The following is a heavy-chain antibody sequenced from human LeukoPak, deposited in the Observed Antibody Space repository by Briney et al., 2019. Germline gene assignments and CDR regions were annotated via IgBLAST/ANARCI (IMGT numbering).Heavy chain of an antibody. CDR3: ARDGLWRRIQLWCDY. J-gene: IGHJ4*02. CDR2: ISSSSSYI. V-gene: IGHV3-21*01. Sequence: GGSLRLSCAASGFTFSSYSMNWVRQAPGKGLEWVSSISSSSSYIYYADSVKGRFTISRDNSKNTLYLQMNSLRAEDTAVYYCARDGLWRRIQLWCDYWGQGTLVTVSS. D-gene: IGHD5-18*01. CDR1: GFTFSSYS.